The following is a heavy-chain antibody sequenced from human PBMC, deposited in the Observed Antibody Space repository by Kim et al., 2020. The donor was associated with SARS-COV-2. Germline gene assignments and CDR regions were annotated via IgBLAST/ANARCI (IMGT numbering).Heavy chain of an antibody. D-gene: IGHD3-10*01. CDR2: INHSGST. V-gene: IGHV4-34*01. CDR3: ASAPLRERERRITMVRG. J-gene: IGHJ4*02. Sequence: SETLSLTCAVYGGSFSGYYWSWIRQPPGKGLEWIGEINHSGSTNYNPSLKSRVTISVDTSKNQFSLKLSSVTAADTAVYYCASAPLRERERRITMVRGWGQGTLVAVSS. CDR1: GGSFSGYY.